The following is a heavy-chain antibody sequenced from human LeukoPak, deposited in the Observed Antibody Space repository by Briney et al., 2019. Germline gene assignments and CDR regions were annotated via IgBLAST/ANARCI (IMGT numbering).Heavy chain of an antibody. CDR2: MLDTVTT. Sequence: SETLSLTCAVSGASMNTHYWSWIRQPPGKGLEWIGYMLDTVTTKDNPSLKSRFTLSADTSKNQFSLRLTSVTAADTAVYYCATIKRGTIFGYFDFRGQGIPVTVSS. D-gene: IGHD1-14*01. V-gene: IGHV4-59*11. CDR1: GASMNTHY. J-gene: IGHJ4*02. CDR3: ATIKRGTIFGYFDF.